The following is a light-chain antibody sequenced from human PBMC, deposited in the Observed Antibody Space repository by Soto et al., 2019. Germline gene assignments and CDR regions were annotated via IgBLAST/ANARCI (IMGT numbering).Light chain of an antibody. CDR3: QQYNNLRGT. Sequence: EIVMTQSPATLSVSPGERATLSCRASQSVSSNLAWYQQKPGQSPRLLIYGPSTRATGIPARFSGSRSGTEFTLTISSLQSEDFAVYYCQQYNNLRGTFGQGTKVEIK. J-gene: IGKJ1*01. CDR2: GPS. V-gene: IGKV3-15*01. CDR1: QSVSSN.